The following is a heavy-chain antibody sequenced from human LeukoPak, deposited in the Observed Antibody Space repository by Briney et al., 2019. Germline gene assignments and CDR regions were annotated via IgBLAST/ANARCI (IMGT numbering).Heavy chain of an antibody. V-gene: IGHV3-48*03. Sequence: PGGSLRLSCAASGFTFSSYEMNWVRQAPGKGLEWVSYISSSGSTIYYADSVKGRFTISRDNAKNSLYLQMNSLKTEDTAVYYCTRHDYGQFDYWGQGTLVTVSS. CDR3: TRHDYGQFDY. J-gene: IGHJ4*02. D-gene: IGHD4-17*01. CDR1: GFTFSSYE. CDR2: ISSSGSTI.